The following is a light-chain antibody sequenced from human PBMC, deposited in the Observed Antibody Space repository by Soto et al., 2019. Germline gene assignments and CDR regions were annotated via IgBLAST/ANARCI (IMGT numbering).Light chain of an antibody. CDR3: QLWDSSSYV. J-gene: IGLJ1*01. Sequence: SYELTQPLSVSVALGQTARITCGGNNIGSKNVHWYQQKPGQAPVLVIYRDSNRPSGIPERFSGSNSGNTATLTISRAQAGEEADYYCQLWDSSSYVFGTGTKLTV. CDR2: RDS. CDR1: NIGSKN. V-gene: IGLV3-9*01.